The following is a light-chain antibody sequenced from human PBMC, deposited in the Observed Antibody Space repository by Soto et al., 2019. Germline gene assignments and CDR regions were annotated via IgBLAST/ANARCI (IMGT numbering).Light chain of an antibody. CDR3: QQYDRSPLT. Sequence: EIVLTQSPGILSLSPGERATLSCRASQSVSSSFLAWYQQKPGQAPRLLIYGSSSRATGIPDRFSGSGSGTDFTLTISSLEPEDVAVYYCQQYDRSPLTFGEGTKVEI. CDR2: GSS. J-gene: IGKJ4*02. CDR1: QSVSSSF. V-gene: IGKV3-20*01.